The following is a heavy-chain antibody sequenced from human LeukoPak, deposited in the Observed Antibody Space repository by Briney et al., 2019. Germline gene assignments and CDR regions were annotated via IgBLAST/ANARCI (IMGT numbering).Heavy chain of an antibody. D-gene: IGHD3-22*01. CDR2: IYYSGST. CDR1: GGSISSGGCY. CDR3: AREYYDSSGYSLDY. V-gene: IGHV4-31*03. J-gene: IGHJ4*02. Sequence: PSETLSLTCTVSGGSISSGGCYWSWIRQHPGKGLERIGYIYYSGSTYYNPSLKSRVTISVDTSKNQYSLKLSSVTAADTAVYYCAREYYDSSGYSLDYWGQGTLVTVSS.